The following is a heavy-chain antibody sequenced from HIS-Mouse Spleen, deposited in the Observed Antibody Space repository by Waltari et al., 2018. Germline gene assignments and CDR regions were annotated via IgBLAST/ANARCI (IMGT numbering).Heavy chain of an antibody. J-gene: IGHJ4*02. CDR1: GSTFRTHW. CDR3: ARLSDREDY. D-gene: IGHD3-22*01. CDR2: IKQDGSEK. V-gene: IGHV3-7*01. Sequence: EVQLVESVGGLVQPGGSLRLSCPASGSTFRTHWLSWVRQAPGKGLEWVANIKQDGSEKYYVDSVKGRFTISRDNAKNSLYLQMNSLRAEDTAVYYCARLSDREDYWGQGTLVTVSS.